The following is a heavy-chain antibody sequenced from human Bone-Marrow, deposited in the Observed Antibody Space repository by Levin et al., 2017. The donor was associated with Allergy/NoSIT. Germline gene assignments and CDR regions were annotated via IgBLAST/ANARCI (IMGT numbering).Heavy chain of an antibody. CDR2: IDPSGGRT. V-gene: IGHV1-46*01. CDR1: AYSFTKYY. CDR3: ARSGIFDYDYVWGAYRFRAEYFQY. D-gene: IGHD3-16*02. Sequence: PGASVKVSCKASAYSFTKYYMHWVRQAPGQGLEWMGIIDPSGGRTSSAEKFEGRLTMTRDTSTTTVYMELSTLRSEDTAVYYCARSGIFDYDYVWGAYRFRAEYFQYWGQGTLVTVSS. J-gene: IGHJ1*01.